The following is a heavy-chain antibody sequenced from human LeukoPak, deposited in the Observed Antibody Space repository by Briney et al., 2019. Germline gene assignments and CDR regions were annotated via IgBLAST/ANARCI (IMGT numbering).Heavy chain of an antibody. CDR3: ARDQNQLWFGELLFDY. V-gene: IGHV3-21*01. Sequence: GGSLRLSCAASGFTFSSYSMNWVRQAPGKGLEWVSSISSGSSYIYYADSVKGRFTISRDNAKNSLYLQMNSLRAEDTAVYYCARDQNQLWFGELLFDYWGQGTLVTVSS. CDR2: ISSGSSYI. CDR1: GFTFSSYS. J-gene: IGHJ4*02. D-gene: IGHD3-10*01.